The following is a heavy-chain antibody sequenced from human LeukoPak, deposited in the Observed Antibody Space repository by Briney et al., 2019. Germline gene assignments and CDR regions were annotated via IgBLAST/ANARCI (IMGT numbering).Heavy chain of an antibody. V-gene: IGHV6-1*01. CDR3: ARDSYYDRSAYLDY. J-gene: IGHJ4*02. CDR1: GDSVSSNSAA. D-gene: IGHD3-22*01. Sequence: SQTLSLTCAISGDSVSSNSAAWNWIRQSPSRGLEWLGTTYYRSKWYNEYAVSVKSRITISPDTSKNQFSLQLNSVTPEDTAVYYCARDSYYDRSAYLDYWGQGTLVTVSS. CDR2: TYYRSKWYN.